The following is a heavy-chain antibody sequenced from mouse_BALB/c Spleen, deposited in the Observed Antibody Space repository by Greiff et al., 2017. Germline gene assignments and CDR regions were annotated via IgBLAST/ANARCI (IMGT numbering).Heavy chain of an antibody. V-gene: IGHV1-87*01. CDR3: ARDGSRSFDY. Sequence: QVQLQQSGAELARPGASVKLSCKASGYTFTSYWMQWVKQRPGQGLEWIGAIYPGDGDTRYTQKFKGKATLTADKSSSTAYMQLSSLASEDSAVYYCARDGSRSFDYWGQGTTLTVSS. CDR2: IYPGDGDT. D-gene: IGHD1-1*01. CDR1: GYTFTSYW. J-gene: IGHJ2*01.